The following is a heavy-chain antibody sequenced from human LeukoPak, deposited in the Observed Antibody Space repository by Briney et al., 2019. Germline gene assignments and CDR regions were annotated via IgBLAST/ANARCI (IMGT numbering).Heavy chain of an antibody. Sequence: GGSLRLSCAGSGFTFSSHWMSWVRQAPGKGLEWVANINQDGSATYYLDSVRGRFTVSRDNAKNSLYLQMNSLRAEDTAVYYCARVYTAPADHYYYYMDVWGKGTTVTVS. CDR2: INQDGSAT. CDR3: ARVYTAPADHYYYYMDV. J-gene: IGHJ6*03. CDR1: GFTFSSHW. V-gene: IGHV3-7*01. D-gene: IGHD1-14*01.